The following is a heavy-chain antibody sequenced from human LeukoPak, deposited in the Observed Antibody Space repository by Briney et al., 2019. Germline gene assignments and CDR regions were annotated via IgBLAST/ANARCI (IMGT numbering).Heavy chain of an antibody. CDR2: ISYDGTNK. CDR3: ARRALGDTWHVPGDY. J-gene: IGHJ4*02. D-gene: IGHD1-26*01. V-gene: IGHV3-30*03. Sequence: GGSLRLSCAASGFTFSNYGMHWVRQAPGKGLEWVAVISYDGTNKYYADSVKGRFTISRDNSKNTLYLQMNSLRAEDTAVYYCARRALGDTWHVPGDYWGQGTLVTVSS. CDR1: GFTFSNYG.